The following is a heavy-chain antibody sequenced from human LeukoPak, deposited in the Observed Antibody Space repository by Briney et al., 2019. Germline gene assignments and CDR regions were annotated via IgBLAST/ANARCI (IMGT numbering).Heavy chain of an antibody. V-gene: IGHV4-31*03. CDR3: ARDRGDLIMVKKGHYFDY. CDR1: GGSVSSGSYY. Sequence: PSQTLSLTCTVSGGSVSSGSYYWTWIRQHPGRGLEWIGYNYYSGSTDYNPSLKSRVTISVDTSKNQFSLKLTSVTAADTAIYYCARDRGDLIMVKKGHYFDYWGQGALVTVSS. CDR2: NYYSGST. D-gene: IGHD5-18*01. J-gene: IGHJ4*02.